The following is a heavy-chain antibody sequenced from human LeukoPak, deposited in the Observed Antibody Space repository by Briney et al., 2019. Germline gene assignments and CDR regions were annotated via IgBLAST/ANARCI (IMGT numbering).Heavy chain of an antibody. CDR3: GRGRHVHYIVAVPAALKPFDY. J-gene: IGHJ4*02. D-gene: IGHD2-2*01. Sequence: SETLSLTCAVYGGSFSGYYWSWIRQPPGEGLEWIGEINHSGSTNYNPSLKSRVTISVDTSKNQFSLKLSSVTAADTAVYYCGRGRHVHYIVAVPAALKPFDYWGQGTLVTVSS. CDR1: GGSFSGYY. V-gene: IGHV4-34*01. CDR2: INHSGST.